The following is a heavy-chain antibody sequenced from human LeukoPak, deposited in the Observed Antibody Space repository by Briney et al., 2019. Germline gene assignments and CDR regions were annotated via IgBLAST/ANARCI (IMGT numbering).Heavy chain of an antibody. CDR1: GGTFSSYA. D-gene: IGHD3-22*01. J-gene: IGHJ4*02. CDR3: ARVGGYYYDSRVYFDY. V-gene: IGHV1-69*04. Sequence: SVKVSCKASGGTFSSYAISWVRQAPGQGLEWMGRIIPILGIANYAQKFQGRVTITADKSTSTAYMELSSLRSEDTAVYYCARVGGYYYDSRVYFDYWGQGTLVTVSS. CDR2: IIPILGIA.